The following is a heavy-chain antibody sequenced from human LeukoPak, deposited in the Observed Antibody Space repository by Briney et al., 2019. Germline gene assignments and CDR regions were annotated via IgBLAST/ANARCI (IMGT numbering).Heavy chain of an antibody. D-gene: IGHD2-2*01. CDR3: AREGVVPAAEDDAFDI. CDR1: GGSISSYY. J-gene: IGHJ3*02. V-gene: IGHV4-59*01. Sequence: SETLSLTCTVSGGSISSYYWSWIRQPPGKGLEWIGYIYYSGSTKYNPSLKSRVTISIDTSKNQFSLKLNSVTAADTAVYYCAREGVVPAAEDDAFDIWGQGTMVTVSS. CDR2: IYYSGST.